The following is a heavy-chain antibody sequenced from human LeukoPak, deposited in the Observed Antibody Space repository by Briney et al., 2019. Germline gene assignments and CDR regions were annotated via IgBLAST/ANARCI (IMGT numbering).Heavy chain of an antibody. Sequence: ASETLSLTCAVYGGSFSGYYWSWIRQPPGKGLEWIGEINHSGSTNYNPSLKSRVTISVDTSKNQFSLKLSSVTAADTAVYYCARAAITFGGVSPPHFDYWGQGTLVTVSS. CDR3: ARAAITFGGVSPPHFDY. J-gene: IGHJ4*02. CDR2: INHSGST. V-gene: IGHV4-34*01. CDR1: GGSFSGYY. D-gene: IGHD3-16*01.